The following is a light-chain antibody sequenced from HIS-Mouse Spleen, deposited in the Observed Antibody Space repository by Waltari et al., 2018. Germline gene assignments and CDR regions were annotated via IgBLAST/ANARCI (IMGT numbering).Light chain of an antibody. CDR2: EDS. CDR1: ALPKKY. J-gene: IGLJ2*01. V-gene: IGLV3-10*01. CDR3: YSTDSSGNHRV. Sequence: SYELTQPPSVSVSPGQTARITCSGDALPKKYAYWYQQKSVQAPVLVIYEDSKRPSGIPDRFSGSSSGTMATLTISGAQVEDEADDYCYSTDSSGNHRVFGGGTKLTVL.